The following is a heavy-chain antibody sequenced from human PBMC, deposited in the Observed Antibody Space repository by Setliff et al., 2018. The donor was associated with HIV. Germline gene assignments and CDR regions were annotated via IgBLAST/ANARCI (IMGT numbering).Heavy chain of an antibody. D-gene: IGHD5-12*01. CDR1: GDSINSETYY. V-gene: IGHV4-61*09. CDR3: ARDRKWPINHGMDV. CDR2: IYTGGGT. Sequence: SETLSLTCTVSGDSINSETYYWGWVRQPAGKGLEWIGHIYTGGGTNYNPSLKSRVTISVDTSKNQFSLKLRPVTAADTAVYYCARDRKWPINHGMDVWGQGSTVTVSS. J-gene: IGHJ6*02.